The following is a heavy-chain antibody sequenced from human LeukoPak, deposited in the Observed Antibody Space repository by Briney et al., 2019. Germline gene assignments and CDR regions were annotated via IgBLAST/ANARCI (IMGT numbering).Heavy chain of an antibody. CDR2: IYYSGST. V-gene: IGHV4-39*01. Sequence: SETLSLTCTVSGGSLSGSSYYWGWIRQPPGKGLEWIGSIYYSGSTYYNPSLKSRVTISVDTSKNQFSLKLNSVTATDTAVYYCARRLLIYYYYYGMDVWGQGTTVTVSS. CDR3: ARRLLIYYYYYGMDV. CDR1: GGSLSGSSYY. J-gene: IGHJ6*02.